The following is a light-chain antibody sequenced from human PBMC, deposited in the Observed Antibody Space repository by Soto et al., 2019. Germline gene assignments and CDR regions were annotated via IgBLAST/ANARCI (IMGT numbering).Light chain of an antibody. CDR3: QQRKYWPPLT. CDR2: DAS. V-gene: IGKV3-11*01. CDR1: HSVDIY. Sequence: VLTQSPATLSLSPGETATLSCRASHSVDIYVAWYQQKPGQAPRLLIYDASNRATGIPARFSGSGSGTXXTXTXSSLEPEDFAVYYCQQRKYWPPLTFGQGTRLEI. J-gene: IGKJ5*01.